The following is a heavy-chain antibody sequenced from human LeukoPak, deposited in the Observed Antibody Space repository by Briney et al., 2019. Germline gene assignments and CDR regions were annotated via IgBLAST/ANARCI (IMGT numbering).Heavy chain of an antibody. CDR1: GFTFSSYG. CDR2: IWYDGGNK. V-gene: IGHV3-33*01. D-gene: IGHD3-9*01. Sequence: GGSLRLSCAASGFTFSSYGMHWVRQAPGKGLEWVAVIWYDGGNKYYADSVKGRFTISRDNSKNTLYLQMNSLRAEDTAVYYCARDLTGYDYYYGMDVWGQGTTDTVSS. J-gene: IGHJ6*02. CDR3: ARDLTGYDYYYGMDV.